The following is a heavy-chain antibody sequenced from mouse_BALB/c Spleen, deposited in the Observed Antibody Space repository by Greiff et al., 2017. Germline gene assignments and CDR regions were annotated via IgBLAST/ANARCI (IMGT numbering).Heavy chain of an antibody. Sequence: VQLQQSGAELMKPGASVKISCKATGYTFSSYWIEWVKQRPGHGLEWIGEILPGSGSTNYNEKFKGKATFTADTSSNTAYMQLSSLTSEDSAVYYCARSDYYGSSYAMDYWGQGTSVTVSS. CDR2: ILPGSGST. CDR3: ARSDYYGSSYAMDY. J-gene: IGHJ4*01. V-gene: IGHV1-9*01. CDR1: GYTFSSYW. D-gene: IGHD1-1*01.